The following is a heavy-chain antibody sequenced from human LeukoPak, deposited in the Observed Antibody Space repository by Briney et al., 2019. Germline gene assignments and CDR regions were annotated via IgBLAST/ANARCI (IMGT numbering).Heavy chain of an antibody. J-gene: IGHJ6*04. CDR3: ARASRITMVRRVLDV. CDR1: GYTFTGYY. D-gene: IGHD3-10*01. CDR2: INPNSGGT. Sequence: ASVKVSCKASGYTFTGYYMHWVRQAPGQGLEWMGWINPNSGGTNYAQKFQGRVTMTRDTSISTAYMELSRLRSDDTAVYYCARASRITMVRRVLDVWGKGTTVTISS. V-gene: IGHV1-2*02.